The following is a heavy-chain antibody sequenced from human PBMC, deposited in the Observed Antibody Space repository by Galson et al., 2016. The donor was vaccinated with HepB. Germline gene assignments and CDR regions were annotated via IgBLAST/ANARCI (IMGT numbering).Heavy chain of an antibody. Sequence: SLRLSCAASGFTFSSYAMSWVRQAPGKGLEWVSTISGSGATTYVAGSVKGRFTMSRDNSKNTLYLQMNSLRVEDTAIYYCANGGQWLLRGPGWFDPWGQGTLVSVSS. CDR2: ISGSGATT. CDR1: GFTFSSYA. J-gene: IGHJ5*02. CDR3: ANGGQWLLRGPGWFDP. D-gene: IGHD6-19*01. V-gene: IGHV3-23*01.